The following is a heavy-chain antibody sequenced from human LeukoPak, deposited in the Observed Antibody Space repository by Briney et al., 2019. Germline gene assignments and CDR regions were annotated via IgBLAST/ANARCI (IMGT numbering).Heavy chain of an antibody. D-gene: IGHD1-26*01. CDR3: ARDTTKWELPLRTG. CDR1: GFTFGSYS. V-gene: IGHV3-21*01. CDR2: ISSSSSYI. J-gene: IGHJ4*02. Sequence: GGSLRLSCAPSGFTFGSYSMNWVRQAPGKGLEWVSSISSSSSYIYYADSVKGRFTISRDNAKSSLYLQMNSLRAEDTAVYYCARDTTKWELPLRTGWGQGTLVTVSS.